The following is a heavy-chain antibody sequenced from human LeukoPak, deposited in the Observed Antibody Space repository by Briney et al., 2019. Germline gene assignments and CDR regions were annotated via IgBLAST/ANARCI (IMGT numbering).Heavy chain of an antibody. CDR3: ARGESSGYSTEV. J-gene: IGHJ4*02. D-gene: IGHD3-22*01. CDR1: GFTFSSYS. Sequence: GGSLRLSCAASGFTFSSYSMNWVRQAPGKGLEWVSSISSSTSYIYYADSLKGRFTISRDNAKNSLYLQMNSLRAEDTAVYYCARGESSGYSTEVWGQGTLVTVSS. V-gene: IGHV3-21*01. CDR2: ISSSTSYI.